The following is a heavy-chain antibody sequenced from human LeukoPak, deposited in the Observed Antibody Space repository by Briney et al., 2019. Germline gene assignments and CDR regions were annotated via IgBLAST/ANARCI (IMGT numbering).Heavy chain of an antibody. D-gene: IGHD3-3*01. CDR3: AKDPYDFWSGYHPSTPYDY. J-gene: IGHJ4*02. CDR2: ISGSGGST. V-gene: IGHV3-23*01. Sequence: GGSLRLSCAASGFTFSSYAMSWVRQAPGNRLEWVSAISGSGGSTYYADSVKGRFTISRDNSKNTLYLQMNSLRAEDTAVYYCAKDPYDFWSGYHPSTPYDYWGQGTLVTVSS. CDR1: GFTFSSYA.